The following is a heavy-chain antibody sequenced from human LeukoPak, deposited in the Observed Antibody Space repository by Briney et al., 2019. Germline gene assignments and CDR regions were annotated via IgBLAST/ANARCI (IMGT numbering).Heavy chain of an antibody. D-gene: IGHD2-8*01. V-gene: IGHV1-8*01. CDR1: GYTFTSYD. Sequence: ASVKVSCKASGYTFTSYDINWVRQATGQGLEWMGWMNPNSGNTGYAQKFQGRVTITRNTSISTAYMELSSLRSEDTAVYYCARGLKLGYCTNGVCPPLYYYYMDVWGKGTTVTVSS. J-gene: IGHJ6*03. CDR2: MNPNSGNT. CDR3: ARGLKLGYCTNGVCPPLYYYYMDV.